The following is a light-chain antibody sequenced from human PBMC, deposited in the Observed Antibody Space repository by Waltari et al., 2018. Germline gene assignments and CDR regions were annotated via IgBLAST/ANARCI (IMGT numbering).Light chain of an antibody. CDR1: QDIDDD. CDR2: EAS. V-gene: IGKV5-2*01. Sequence: TTLTQSPPVMSVAPGDEVRISCTASQDIDDDLNWYQQKPGERPVFLIQEASTLVPGVSPRFSGSGYGTDFTLTINNVQSEDAAFYFCLQHDNLPLTFGQGTKLQIK. CDR3: LQHDNLPLT. J-gene: IGKJ2*01.